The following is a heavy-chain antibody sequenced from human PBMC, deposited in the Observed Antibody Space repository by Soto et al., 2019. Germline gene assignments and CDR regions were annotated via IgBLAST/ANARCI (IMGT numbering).Heavy chain of an antibody. V-gene: IGHV4-30-4*01. CDR3: ASGSTVINTLDF. J-gene: IGHJ4*02. CDR2: NYYGGST. D-gene: IGHD4-17*01. CDR1: GGSITSGDYY. Sequence: QVQLQESGPGLVKPSQTLSLTCTVSGGSITSGDYYWSWIRQPPGKGLEWVGYNYYGGSTYYNPSLESRITISLDTAKNQFSLELTSVTAADTAVCYCASGSTVINTLDFWGQGTLVTVSS.